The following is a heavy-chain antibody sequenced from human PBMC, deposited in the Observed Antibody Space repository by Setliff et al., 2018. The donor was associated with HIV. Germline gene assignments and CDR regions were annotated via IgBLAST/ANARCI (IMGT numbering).Heavy chain of an antibody. CDR1: GYGFSTYA. CDR3: ARRIFGRVTVSGSWSHDAFDI. J-gene: IGHJ3*02. V-gene: IGHV1-3*01. CDR2: INAGNDNP. Sequence: ASVKVSCKASGYGFSTYAIIWVRQAPGRGLEWLGWINAGNDNPKYSQKFQGRVTITRDTSASTVYMELSSLRSEDTAVYYCARRIFGRVTVSGSWSHDAFDIWGQGTMVTVSS. D-gene: IGHD3-3*02.